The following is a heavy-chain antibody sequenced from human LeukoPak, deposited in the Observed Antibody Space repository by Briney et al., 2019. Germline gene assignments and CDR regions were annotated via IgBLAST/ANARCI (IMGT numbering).Heavy chain of an antibody. Sequence: GGSLRLSCEASGFTFSSYAMSWVRQAPGKGLEWVSGISGSGDTTYYADSVKGRFTISRDNSRNTLYLLMNSLRAEDTAVYYCAKVGTTVTTYYYYYMDVWGKGTTVTASS. V-gene: IGHV3-23*01. CDR2: ISGSGDTT. CDR3: AKVGTTVTTYYYYYMDV. J-gene: IGHJ6*03. CDR1: GFTFSSYA. D-gene: IGHD4-11*01.